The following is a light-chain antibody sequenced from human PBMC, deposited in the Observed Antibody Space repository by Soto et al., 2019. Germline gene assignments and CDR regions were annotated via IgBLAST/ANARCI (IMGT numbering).Light chain of an antibody. CDR3: SSYTGSSVV. CDR1: NSDIGGYNY. J-gene: IGLJ2*01. Sequence: QSALTQPASVSGSPGQSITISCTGSNSDIGGYNYVSWYQHHPGKAPKILIFEVSNRPSGVSNRFSGSKSGNTASLTSSGLQAEDEADYYCSSYTGSSVVFGGGTKLTVL. V-gene: IGLV2-14*01. CDR2: EVS.